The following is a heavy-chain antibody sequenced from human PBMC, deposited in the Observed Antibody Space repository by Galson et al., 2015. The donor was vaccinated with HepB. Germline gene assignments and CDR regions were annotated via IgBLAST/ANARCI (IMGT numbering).Heavy chain of an antibody. J-gene: IGHJ3*02. D-gene: IGHD3-22*01. Sequence: SLRLSCAASGFTFSNYWMSWVRQAPGKGLEWVANIKQDGSEKYYVDSVKGRFTTSRDNAKNSLYLQMNSLRAEDTAVYYCAKRVTMIVVARDDAFDIWGQGTMVTVSS. CDR2: IKQDGSEK. CDR3: AKRVTMIVVARDDAFDI. V-gene: IGHV3-7*03. CDR1: GFTFSNYW.